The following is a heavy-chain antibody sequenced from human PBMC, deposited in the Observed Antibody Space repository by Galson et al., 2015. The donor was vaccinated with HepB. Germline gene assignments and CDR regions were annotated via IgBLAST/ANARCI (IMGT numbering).Heavy chain of an antibody. CDR2: IDPSDSYT. CDR1: GYNFSTHW. D-gene: IGHD3-3*01. J-gene: IGHJ4*02. Sequence: QSGAEVKTPGESLRISCKGSGYNFSTHWITWVRQMPGKGLEWMARIDPSDSYTNYSPSFQGHVTISTDKSISTAFLQWTSLKASDTAMYYCAISLRLNYDFWSGYRRMEYWGQGTLVTVSS. V-gene: IGHV5-10-1*01. CDR3: AISLRLNYDFWSGYRRMEY.